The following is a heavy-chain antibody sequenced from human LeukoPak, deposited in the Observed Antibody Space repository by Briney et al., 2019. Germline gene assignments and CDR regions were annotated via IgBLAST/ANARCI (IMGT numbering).Heavy chain of an antibody. CDR2: ISAYNGNT. Sequence: AASVKVSCKASGYTFTSYGIGWVRPAPGQGLAWMGWISAYNGNTNYAQKLQGRVTMTTDTSTSTAYMELRSLRSDDPAVYYLARDRYGRNWFEPWGQGTLVTVSS. D-gene: IGHD4-17*01. V-gene: IGHV1-18*01. CDR3: ARDRYGRNWFEP. CDR1: GYTFTSYG. J-gene: IGHJ5*02.